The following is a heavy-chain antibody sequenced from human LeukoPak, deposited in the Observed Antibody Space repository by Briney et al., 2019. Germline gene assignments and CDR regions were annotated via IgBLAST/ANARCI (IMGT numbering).Heavy chain of an antibody. J-gene: IGHJ4*02. CDR1: GYTFTGYY. CDR3: ARERGVTTTATTDY. D-gene: IGHD4-17*01. V-gene: IGHV1-2*02. CDR2: INPNSGGT. Sequence: ASVKVSCKASGYTFTGYYMHWVRQAPGQGLEWMGWINPNSGGTNYAQKFQGRVTMTRDTSISTAYMELSRLRSDDTAVYYCARERGVTTTATTDYWGQGTLVTVSS.